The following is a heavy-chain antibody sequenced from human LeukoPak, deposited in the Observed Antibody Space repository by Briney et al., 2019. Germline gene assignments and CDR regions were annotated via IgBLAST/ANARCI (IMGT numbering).Heavy chain of an antibody. J-gene: IGHJ6*03. V-gene: IGHV1-2*02. CDR1: GYTFTGYY. D-gene: IGHD2-15*01. CDR3: ARGVVAATFYCYMDV. CDR2: INPNSGGT. Sequence: AASVKVSCKPSGYTFTGYYIQWVRQAPRQGLEWMGWINPNSGGTNYAQKFQGRVTMTRDTSISTAYMELSSLRSDDTAVYYCARGVVAATFYCYMDVWGKGTTVTVSS.